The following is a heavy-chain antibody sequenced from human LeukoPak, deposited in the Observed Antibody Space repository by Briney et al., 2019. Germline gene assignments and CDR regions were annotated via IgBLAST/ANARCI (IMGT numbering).Heavy chain of an antibody. CDR2: IYTSGST. Sequence: PSETLSLTCTVSGGSISSGSYYWSWIRQPAGKGLEWIGRIYTSGSTNYNPSLKSRVTISVDTSKNQFSLKLSSVTAADTAVYYCTRGVGSGWIYYYYGMDVWGKGTTVTVSS. CDR3: TRGVGSGWIYYYYGMDV. V-gene: IGHV4-61*02. D-gene: IGHD6-19*01. CDR1: GGSISSGSYY. J-gene: IGHJ6*04.